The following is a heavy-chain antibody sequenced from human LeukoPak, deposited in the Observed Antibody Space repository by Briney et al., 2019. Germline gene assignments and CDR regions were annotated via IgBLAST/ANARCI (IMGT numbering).Heavy chain of an antibody. J-gene: IGHJ3*02. Sequence: PETLSLTCTVSRYSISSGYYWGWIRQPPGKGLEWIGNIFYSGSTYYSPSLKSRVTISLDTSRNQFSLKLTSVTAADTAVYYCAKSNGYGLVDIWGQGTMVTVSS. D-gene: IGHD3-10*01. CDR2: IFYSGST. CDR1: RYSISSGYY. V-gene: IGHV4-38-2*02. CDR3: AKSNGYGLVDI.